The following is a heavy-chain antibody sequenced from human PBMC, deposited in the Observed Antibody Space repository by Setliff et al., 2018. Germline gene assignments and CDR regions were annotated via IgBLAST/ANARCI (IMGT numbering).Heavy chain of an antibody. J-gene: IGHJ6*03. CDR1: GYTFGTYG. D-gene: IGHD3-3*01. V-gene: IGHV1-18*01. Sequence: ASVKVSCKDSGYTFGTYGISWVRQAPGQGLEWMGWISAYNGNTNYAQRFQGRVTMTTDTSTSTAYMELRSLRSDDTAVYYCARGRHPPWSGYPYYYMDVWGKGTTVTVSS. CDR3: ARGRHPPWSGYPYYYMDV. CDR2: ISAYNGNT.